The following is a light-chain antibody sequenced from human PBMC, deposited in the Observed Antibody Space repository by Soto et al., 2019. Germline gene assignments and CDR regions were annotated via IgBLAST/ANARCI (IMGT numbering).Light chain of an antibody. V-gene: IGLV1-44*01. CDR3: ASWDDSLNGPV. CDR2: TNT. J-gene: IGLJ1*01. Sequence: QSVLTQPPSASGTPGQRVTISCSGSSSNVGGNPVNWYQHVPTTAPKLPIYTNTQRPSGVPDRFSGSKSGTSASLAISGLQSEDEADYYCASWDDSLNGPVFGTGTKLTVL. CDR1: SSNVGGNP.